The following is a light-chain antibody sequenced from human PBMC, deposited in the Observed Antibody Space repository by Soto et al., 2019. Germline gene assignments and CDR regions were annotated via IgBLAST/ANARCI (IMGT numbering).Light chain of an antibody. J-gene: IGLJ2*01. CDR3: TSWTTSTTMI. V-gene: IGLV2-14*03. CDR1: SSAIGAYNF. CDR2: DVN. Sequence: QSALTQPASVSGSPGQSITISCTGTSSAIGAYNFVSWYQQHPGKAPKLMLYDVNIRPSGVSTRFSGSKSGNTASLTISGLQAEDEADYYCTSWTTSTTMIFGGGTKSPS.